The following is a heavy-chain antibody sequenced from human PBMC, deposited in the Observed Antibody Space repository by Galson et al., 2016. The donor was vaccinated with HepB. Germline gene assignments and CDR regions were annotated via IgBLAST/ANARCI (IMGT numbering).Heavy chain of an antibody. CDR2: INPKTGGT. V-gene: IGHV1-2*02. CDR3: ARGRVVVPSILYYYYGMDV. CDR1: GYTFTDYY. D-gene: IGHD3-3*01. J-gene: IGHJ6*02. Sequence: SVKVSCKASGYTFTDYYIQWVRQAPGQGLEWMGWINPKTGGTHYAPNFQARVTMTWDTSITTAFLDLSRLKSDDPAVYFCARGRVVVPSILYYYYGMDVWGQGTTVTVS.